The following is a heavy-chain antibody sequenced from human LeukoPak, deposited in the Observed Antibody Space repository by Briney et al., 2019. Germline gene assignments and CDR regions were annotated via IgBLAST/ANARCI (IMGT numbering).Heavy chain of an antibody. CDR1: GFTFINYG. CDR2: IASSGGST. J-gene: IGHJ6*04. D-gene: IGHD3-10*02. V-gene: IGHV3-23*01. CDR3: AELGITMIGGV. Sequence: GGSLRLSCAASGFTFINYGMSWARQAPGKGLEWVSAIASSGGSTYYADSVRGRFTISRDNSKNTLYLQMNSLRAEDTAVYYCAELGITMIGGVWGKGTTVTISS.